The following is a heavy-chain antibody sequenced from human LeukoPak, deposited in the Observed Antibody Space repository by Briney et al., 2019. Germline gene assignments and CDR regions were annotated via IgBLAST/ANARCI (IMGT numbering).Heavy chain of an antibody. CDR2: FDPEDGET. D-gene: IGHD3-22*01. CDR3: ARAVKYYDSSGGGY. J-gene: IGHJ4*02. Sequence: EASVKVSCKVSGYTLTELSMHWVRQAPGKGLEWMGGFDPEDGETIYAQKFQGRVTMTEDTSTDTAYMELSSLRSEDTAVFYCARAVKYYDSSGGGYWGQGTLVTVSS. CDR1: GYTLTELS. V-gene: IGHV1-24*01.